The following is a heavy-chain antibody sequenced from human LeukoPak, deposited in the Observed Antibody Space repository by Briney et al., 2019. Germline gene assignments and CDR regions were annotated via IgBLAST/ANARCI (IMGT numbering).Heavy chain of an antibody. CDR3: ARVGGHSYGPEFDY. Sequence: ASVKVSCKASGYTFTGYYMHWVRQAPGQGLEWMGWMNPNSGNTGYAQKFQGRVTMTRNTSISTAYMELSSLRSEDTAVYYCARVGGHSYGPEFDYWGQGTLVTVSS. V-gene: IGHV1-8*02. D-gene: IGHD5-18*01. CDR2: MNPNSGNT. J-gene: IGHJ4*02. CDR1: GYTFTGYY.